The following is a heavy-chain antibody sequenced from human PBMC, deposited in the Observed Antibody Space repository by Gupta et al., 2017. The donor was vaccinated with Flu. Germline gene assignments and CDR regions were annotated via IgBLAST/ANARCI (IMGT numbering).Heavy chain of an antibody. CDR3: ARLHDYNTTPDY. D-gene: IGHD1-20*01. V-gene: IGHV3-48*03. CDR1: GFTFSSFE. Sequence: DVQLVESGGGLVQPGGSLRLSCAASGFTFSSFEMNWVRQAPGKGLEWISYISSTGKTIYYADSVKGRFIISRDSAKNSVYLQMNSLRVEDTAVYYCARLHDYNTTPDYWGQGTLVTVSS. CDR2: ISSTGKTI. J-gene: IGHJ4*02.